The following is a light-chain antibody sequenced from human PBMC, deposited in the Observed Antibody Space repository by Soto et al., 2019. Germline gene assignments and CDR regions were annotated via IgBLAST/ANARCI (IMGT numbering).Light chain of an antibody. CDR3: SSYTSSSTYV. Sequence: QSVLTQPASVSGSPGQSIAISCTGTSSDVGGYNYVSWYQQHPGKAPKLMVYDVSNRPSGVSNRFSGSKSGNTASLTISGLQVEDEADYYFSSYTSSSTYVFGTGTKVTVL. J-gene: IGLJ1*01. CDR2: DVS. CDR1: SSDVGGYNY. V-gene: IGLV2-14*01.